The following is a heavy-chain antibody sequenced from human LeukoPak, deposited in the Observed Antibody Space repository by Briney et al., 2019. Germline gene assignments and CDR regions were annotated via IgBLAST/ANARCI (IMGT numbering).Heavy chain of an antibody. Sequence: SETLSLTCTVSGGSISSSSYYWGWIRQPPGKGLECIGTIYYSGSTYYNPSLKSRVTISVDTSKNQFSLKLSSVTAADTAVYYCARWVQLWSLSFDYWGQGTLVTVSS. CDR3: ARWVQLWSLSFDY. V-gene: IGHV4-39*01. J-gene: IGHJ4*02. D-gene: IGHD5-18*01. CDR2: IYYSGST. CDR1: GGSISSSSYY.